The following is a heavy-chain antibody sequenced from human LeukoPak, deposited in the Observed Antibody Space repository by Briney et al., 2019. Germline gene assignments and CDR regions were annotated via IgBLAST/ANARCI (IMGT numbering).Heavy chain of an antibody. V-gene: IGHV4-34*01. CDR3: ARGVSPVPNFDY. CDR2: INHSGST. D-gene: IGHD5/OR15-5a*01. J-gene: IGHJ4*02. CDR1: GGSFSGYY. Sequence: SETLSLTCAVYGGSFSGYYWSWIRQPPGKGLEWIGEINHSGSTNYNPFLKSRVTISVDTSKNQFSLKLSSVTAADTAVYYCARGVSPVPNFDYWGQGTLVTVSS.